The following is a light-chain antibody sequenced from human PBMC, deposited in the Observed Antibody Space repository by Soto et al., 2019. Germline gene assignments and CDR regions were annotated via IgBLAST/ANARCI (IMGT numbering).Light chain of an antibody. CDR2: GAS. CDR1: QSVSSSY. Sequence: EIVLTQSPATLSLSPGERATLSGRSSQSVSSSYLAWYQQKPGQAPRLLIYGASSRATGIPDRFSGSGSGTDFTLTISRLEPEDFAVYYCQQYGSSPPTCGQGTKVDI. V-gene: IGKV3-20*01. J-gene: IGKJ1*01. CDR3: QQYGSSPPT.